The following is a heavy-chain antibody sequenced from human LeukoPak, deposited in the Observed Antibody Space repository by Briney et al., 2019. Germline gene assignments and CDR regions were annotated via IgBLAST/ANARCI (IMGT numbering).Heavy chain of an antibody. J-gene: IGHJ6*03. CDR1: GFTFSSYS. V-gene: IGHV3-21*01. CDR3: GRIYRYCSSTSCYVSNYYYMDV. D-gene: IGHD2-2*01. Sequence: GGSLRLSCAASGFTFSSYSMNWVRQAPGKGLEWVSSISSSSSYIYYADSVKGRFTISRDNAKNSLYLQMNSLRAEDTAVYYCGRIYRYCSSTSCYVSNYYYMDVWGKGTTVTVSS. CDR2: ISSSSSYI.